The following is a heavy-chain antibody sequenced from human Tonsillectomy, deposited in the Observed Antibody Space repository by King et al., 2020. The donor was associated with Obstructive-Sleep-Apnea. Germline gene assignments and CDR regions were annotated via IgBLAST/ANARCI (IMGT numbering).Heavy chain of an antibody. V-gene: IGHV4-31*03. Sequence: QFQLQESGPGLVKPSQTLSLTCIVSGGSISSDGYYWSWIRQHPGKGLEWIAYIYYSGSTYYNPSLKSRVTISVETYKNQLSLKLSSMTAADTAVYYCARGSPYYFDYWGQGTLVTVSS. D-gene: IGHD3-10*01. J-gene: IGHJ4*02. CDR1: GGSISSDGYY. CDR2: IYYSGST. CDR3: ARGSPYYFDY.